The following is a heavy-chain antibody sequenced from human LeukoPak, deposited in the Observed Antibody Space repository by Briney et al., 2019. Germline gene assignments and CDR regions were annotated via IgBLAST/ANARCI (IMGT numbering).Heavy chain of an antibody. Sequence: SGGSLRLSCAASGFTFSKYGMYWVRQAPGKGLKWVAFIRDDGRNKYYTDSVKGRFTISRDKSKNTLYLQMNSLRAEDTGVYYCAKDLNYGDLLDYWGQGTLVTVSS. J-gene: IGHJ4*02. CDR2: IRDDGRNK. V-gene: IGHV3-30*02. D-gene: IGHD4-17*01. CDR1: GFTFSKYG. CDR3: AKDLNYGDLLDY.